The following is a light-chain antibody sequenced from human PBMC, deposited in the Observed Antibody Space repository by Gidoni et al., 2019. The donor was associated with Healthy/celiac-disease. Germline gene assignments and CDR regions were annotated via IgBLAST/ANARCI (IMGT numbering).Light chain of an antibody. CDR2: DSS. Sequence: QSALTQPASVSGSPGQSITISCTGTSSDVGGYNYVSWYQQHPGKAPKLMIYDSSNRPSGVSNRFSGSKSGNTASLTISGLQAEDEADYYCSSYTSSSTPRVFGTGTKVTVL. J-gene: IGLJ1*01. V-gene: IGLV2-14*03. CDR3: SSYTSSSTPRV. CDR1: SSDVGGYNY.